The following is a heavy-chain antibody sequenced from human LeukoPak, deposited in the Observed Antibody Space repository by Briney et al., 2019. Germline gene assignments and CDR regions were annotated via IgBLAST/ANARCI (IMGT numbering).Heavy chain of an antibody. D-gene: IGHD3-3*01. Sequence: ASVKVSCKASGGTFSSYGISWVRQAPGQGLEWMGWISAYNGNTNYAQKLQGRVTMTTDTSTSTAYMELRSLRSDDTAVYYCARGDFWSGYYYIRRGPDYWGQGTLVTVSS. V-gene: IGHV1-18*01. CDR1: GGTFSSYG. CDR3: ARGDFWSGYYYIRRGPDY. CDR2: ISAYNGNT. J-gene: IGHJ4*02.